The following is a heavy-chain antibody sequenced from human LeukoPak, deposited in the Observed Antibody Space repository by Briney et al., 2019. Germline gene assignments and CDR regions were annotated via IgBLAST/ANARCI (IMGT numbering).Heavy chain of an antibody. D-gene: IGHD3-3*01. V-gene: IGHV3-21*01. CDR2: ISSSSSYI. Sequence: YPGGSLRLSCAASGFTFSSYSMNWVRQAPGKGLEWVSSISSSSSYIYYADSVKGRFTISRDNAKNSLYLQMNSLRAEDTAVHYCARNKRITIFGVDSFWFDPWGQGTLVTVSS. CDR3: ARNKRITIFGVDSFWFDP. CDR1: GFTFSSYS. J-gene: IGHJ5*02.